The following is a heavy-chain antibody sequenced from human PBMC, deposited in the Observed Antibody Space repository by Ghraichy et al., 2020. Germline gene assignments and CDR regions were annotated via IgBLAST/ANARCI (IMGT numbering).Heavy chain of an antibody. Sequence: GGSLRLSCAASGFTFSSYAMSWVRQAPGKGLEWVSAISGSGGSTYYADSVKGRFTISRDNSKNTLYLQMNSLRAEDTAVYYCAKDALWFGELLSQLDYWGQGTLVTVSS. CDR2: ISGSGGST. D-gene: IGHD3-10*01. CDR1: GFTFSSYA. CDR3: AKDALWFGELLSQLDY. V-gene: IGHV3-23*01. J-gene: IGHJ4*02.